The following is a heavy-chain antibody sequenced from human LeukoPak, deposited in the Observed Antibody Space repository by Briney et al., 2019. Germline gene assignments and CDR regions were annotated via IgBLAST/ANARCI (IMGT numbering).Heavy chain of an antibody. Sequence: ASVKVSCKASGYTFTSYYMHWVRQAPGQGFEWMGIINPSGGSTSYAQKFQGRVTMTRDMSTSTVYMELSSLRSKDTAVYYCARGLITIFGVVMTSPLDYWGQGTLVTVSS. CDR2: INPSGGST. V-gene: IGHV1-46*01. D-gene: IGHD3-3*01. CDR3: ARGLITIFGVVMTSPLDY. J-gene: IGHJ4*02. CDR1: GYTFTSYY.